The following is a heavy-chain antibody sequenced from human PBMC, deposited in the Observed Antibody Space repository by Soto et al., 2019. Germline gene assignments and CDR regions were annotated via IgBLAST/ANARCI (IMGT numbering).Heavy chain of an antibody. CDR3: ANTGHGIALPDKDF. V-gene: IGHV4-39*01. D-gene: IGHD6-19*01. CDR1: GGSISGSSYY. Sequence: QLQLQESGPGLVRPSETLSLTCHVSGGSISGSSYYWGWIRQPPGKALEWVGSIFYSGSSNYSPSLARRATISIDTSKRQFSLRRTSVTAADTAVYDCANTGHGIALPDKDFWGQGILVTVSS. CDR2: IFYSGSS. J-gene: IGHJ4*02.